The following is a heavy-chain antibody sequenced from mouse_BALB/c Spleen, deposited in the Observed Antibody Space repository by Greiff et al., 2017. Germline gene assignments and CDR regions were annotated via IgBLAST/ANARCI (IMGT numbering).Heavy chain of an antibody. CDR1: GFSLTSYG. V-gene: IGHV2-2*02. CDR3: ARKGYRYDGPFAY. J-gene: IGHJ3*01. D-gene: IGHD2-14*01. CDR2: IWSGGST. Sequence: VQLKESGPGLVQPSQSLSITCTVSGFSLTSYGVHWVRQSPGKGLEWLGVIWSGGSTDYNAAFISRLSISKDNSKSQVFFKMNSLQANDTAIYYCARKGYRYDGPFAYWGQGTLVTVSA.